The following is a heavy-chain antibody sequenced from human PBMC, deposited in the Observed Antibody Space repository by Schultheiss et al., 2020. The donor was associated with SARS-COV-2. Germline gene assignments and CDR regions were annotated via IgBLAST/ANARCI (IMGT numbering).Heavy chain of an antibody. CDR1: GFTFSSYG. CDR3: ARDRRRYCSSTSCLHFDY. D-gene: IGHD2-2*01. CDR2: IWYDGSNK. J-gene: IGHJ4*02. Sequence: GGSLRLSCAASGFTFSSYGMHWVRQAPGKGLEWVAVIWYDGSNKYYADSVKGRFTISRDNSKNTLYLQMNSLRAEDTAVYYCARDRRRYCSSTSCLHFDYWGLGTLVTVSS. V-gene: IGHV3-33*01.